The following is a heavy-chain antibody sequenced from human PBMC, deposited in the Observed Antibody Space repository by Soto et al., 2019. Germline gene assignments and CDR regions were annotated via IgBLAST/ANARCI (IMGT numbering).Heavy chain of an antibody. CDR2: ISSSSSYI. Sequence: EVQLVESGGGLVKPGGSLRLSCAASGFTFSSYSMNWVRQAPGKGLEWVSSISSSSSYIYYADSVKGRFTISRDNAKNSLYLQMNSLRVEDPAVYYCARDLDTYIDYWGQGTLVTVSS. CDR1: GFTFSSYS. CDR3: ARDLDTYIDY. J-gene: IGHJ4*02. D-gene: IGHD5-18*01. V-gene: IGHV3-21*01.